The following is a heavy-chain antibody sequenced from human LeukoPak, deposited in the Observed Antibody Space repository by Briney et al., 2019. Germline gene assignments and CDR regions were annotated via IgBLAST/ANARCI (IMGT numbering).Heavy chain of an antibody. J-gene: IGHJ6*02. V-gene: IGHV3-23*01. CDR2: ISGSGGSA. CDR1: GFTFSSFE. CDR3: ARNMYGDYNNYYYYYAMDV. D-gene: IGHD4-17*01. Sequence: GGSLRLSCAASGFTFSSFEMSWVRQAPGKGLEWVSAISGSGGSAYYADSVKGRFTISRDNAKKSLYLQMHSLRAEDTAVYYCARNMYGDYNNYYYYYAMDVWGQGTTVTVSS.